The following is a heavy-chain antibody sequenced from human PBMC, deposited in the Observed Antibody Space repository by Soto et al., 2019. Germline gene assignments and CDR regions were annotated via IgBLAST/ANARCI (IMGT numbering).Heavy chain of an antibody. CDR2: ISGFNGNT. Sequence: ASVKVSCKASGYTFSRYGISWVRQAPGQGLEWMGWISGFNGNTKKSEKLQDRVTLTTDTAANTAHMELRGLRSDDTAVYYFAVATACRTPRCLDNWGPGTLVTVSS. J-gene: IGHJ4*02. V-gene: IGHV1-18*01. CDR3: AVATACRTPRCLDN. CDR1: GYTFSRYG. D-gene: IGHD2-15*01.